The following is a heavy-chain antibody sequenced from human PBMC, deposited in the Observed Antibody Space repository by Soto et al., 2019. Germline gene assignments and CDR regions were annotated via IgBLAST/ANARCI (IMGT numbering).Heavy chain of an antibody. J-gene: IGHJ5*02. CDR1: SGSIGTYY. D-gene: IGHD3-16*01. CDR3: ARTWDNWFDP. Sequence: SETLSLTCNVSSGSIGTYYWGWLRQPPGKGLEWIAYISYSGSPYYNPSLKSRATISVDVSKNQFSLRLNSVTAVDTAVYFCARTWDNWFDPWGQGTLVT. V-gene: IGHV4-59*01. CDR2: ISYSGSP.